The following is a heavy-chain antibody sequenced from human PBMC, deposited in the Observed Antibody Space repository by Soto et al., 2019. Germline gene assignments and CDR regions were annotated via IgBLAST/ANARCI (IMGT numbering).Heavy chain of an antibody. D-gene: IGHD4-4*01. CDR1: GFTFSSYG. CDR3: ARGSNYNIDY. J-gene: IGHJ4*02. Sequence: QVQLVESGGGVVQPGKSLRLSCAASGFTFSSYGMHWVRQAPGKGLEWVAVIWYDGSNKYYANSVKGRFTISRDNSKNTLYLQMSSLRAEDTAVYYCARGSNYNIDYWGQGTLVTVSS. V-gene: IGHV3-33*01. CDR2: IWYDGSNK.